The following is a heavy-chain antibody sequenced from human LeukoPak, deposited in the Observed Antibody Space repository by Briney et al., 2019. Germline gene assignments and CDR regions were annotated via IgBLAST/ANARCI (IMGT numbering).Heavy chain of an antibody. CDR3: ARDSVGATRFDP. D-gene: IGHD1-26*01. V-gene: IGHV3-53*01. J-gene: IGHJ5*02. CDR1: GFTVSSNH. CDR2: IYSGGST. Sequence: GGSLRLSCAASGFTVSSNHMSWVRQAPGKGLEWVSVIYSGGSTYYADSVKGRFTISRDNSKNTLYLQMNSLRAEDTAVYYCARDSVGATRFDPWGQGTLVTVSS.